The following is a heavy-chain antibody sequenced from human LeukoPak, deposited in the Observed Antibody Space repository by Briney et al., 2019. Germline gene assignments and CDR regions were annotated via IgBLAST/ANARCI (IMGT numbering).Heavy chain of an antibody. CDR1: GGSISSYY. Sequence: SETLSLTCTVSGGSISSYYWSWIRQPPGKGLEWIGSIYYSGSTYYNLSLKSRVTISVDTSKNQFSLKLSSVTAADTAVYYCAKSDYEHAFDIWGQGTMVTVSS. CDR2: IYYSGST. V-gene: IGHV4-59*04. J-gene: IGHJ3*02. D-gene: IGHD5-12*01. CDR3: AKSDYEHAFDI.